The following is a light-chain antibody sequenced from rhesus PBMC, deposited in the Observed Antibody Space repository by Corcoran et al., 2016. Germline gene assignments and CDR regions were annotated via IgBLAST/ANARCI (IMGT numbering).Light chain of an antibody. Sequence: DIQMTQSPSSLSASVGDTVTITCRASQGISSYLNWFQQKPGKAPKLLIYSASSFQSGVPSRFRGSGSGTDFTLTISSLQPEDFSAYYCQQHNSHPFTFGPGTKLDIK. CDR1: QGISSY. CDR2: SAS. CDR3: QQHNSHPFT. J-gene: IGKJ3*01. V-gene: IGKV1-28*03.